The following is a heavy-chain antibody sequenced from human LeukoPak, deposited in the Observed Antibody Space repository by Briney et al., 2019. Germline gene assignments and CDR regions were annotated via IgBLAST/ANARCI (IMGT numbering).Heavy chain of an antibody. V-gene: IGHV3-23*01. Sequence: PGGSLILSCAASGFTFSTYAMSWVRQAPGKGLEWVSGLTGGGGGTSYADSVKGRFTISRDNSKNTLYLQMNSLRAEDTAVYYCAKDKGAVTGTFDYWGQGTLVTVSS. CDR3: AKDKGAVTGTFDY. CDR1: GFTFSTYA. J-gene: IGHJ4*02. D-gene: IGHD1-14*01. CDR2: LTGGGGGT.